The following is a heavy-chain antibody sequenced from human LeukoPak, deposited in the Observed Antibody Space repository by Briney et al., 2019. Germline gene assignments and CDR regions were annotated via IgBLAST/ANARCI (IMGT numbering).Heavy chain of an antibody. V-gene: IGHV3-23*01. CDR3: ARDLGNSGSH. CDR1: GFTFSSYA. CDR2: LSGSGDST. Sequence: PGGSLRLSCAASGFTFSSYAMSWVRQAPGRGLECVSALSGSGDSTYYADSVKGRFTISRDNAKNSVYLQMNSLRDEDTAVYYCARDLGNSGSHWGHGTLVTVSS. J-gene: IGHJ4*01. D-gene: IGHD1-26*01.